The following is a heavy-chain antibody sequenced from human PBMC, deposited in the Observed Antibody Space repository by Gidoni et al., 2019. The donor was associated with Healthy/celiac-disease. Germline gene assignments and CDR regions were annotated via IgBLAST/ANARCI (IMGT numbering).Heavy chain of an antibody. D-gene: IGHD2-2*01. Sequence: EVQLLESGGTLVQPGGSLRLSCAASEFPFGNYAMTWVRQAPGKGLEWVSTITSSGDSTFYVDSVRGRFTISRDNSKNTLYMQMNSLRAEDTAVYHCAKDISSTWHNVFDIWGQGTMVTVSS. J-gene: IGHJ3*02. CDR3: AKDISSTWHNVFDI. CDR1: EFPFGNYA. CDR2: ITSSGDST. V-gene: IGHV3-23*01.